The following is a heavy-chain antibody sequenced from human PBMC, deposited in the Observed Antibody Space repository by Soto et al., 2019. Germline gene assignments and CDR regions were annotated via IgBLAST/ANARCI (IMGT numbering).Heavy chain of an antibody. D-gene: IGHD4-17*01. V-gene: IGHV1-69*13. CDR1: GGTFSSYA. CDR2: IIPIFGTA. CDR3: ARDSPYGDYLGY. Sequence: SVKVSCKASGGTFSSYAISWVRQAPGQGLEWMGGIIPIFGTANYAQKFQGRVTITADESTSTAYMELSSLRSEDTAVYYCARDSPYGDYLGYWGQGTLVTVSS. J-gene: IGHJ4*02.